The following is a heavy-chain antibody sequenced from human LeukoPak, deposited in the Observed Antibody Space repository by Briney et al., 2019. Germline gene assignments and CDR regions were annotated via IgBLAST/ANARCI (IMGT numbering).Heavy chain of an antibody. Sequence: PSETLSLTCTVSGGSINYWSWIRQPAGKGLEWIGRIYSTGSTNYNPSLKSRVTMSVDTSKNQFSLRLRSVTAADTAVYYCARQTASAGTAGFDFWGQGALVTVSS. V-gene: IGHV4-4*07. CDR1: GGSINY. CDR2: IYSTGST. J-gene: IGHJ4*02. D-gene: IGHD6-13*01. CDR3: ARQTASAGTAGFDF.